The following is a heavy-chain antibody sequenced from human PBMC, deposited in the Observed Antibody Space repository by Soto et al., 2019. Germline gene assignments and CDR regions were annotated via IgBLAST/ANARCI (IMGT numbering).Heavy chain of an antibody. CDR3: ARDNEWELPYYYYYYGMDV. J-gene: IGHJ6*02. CDR2: ISAYNGNT. CDR1: GYTFTSYG. Sequence: QVQLVQSGAEVKKPGASVKVSCKASGYTFTSYGISWVRQAPGQGLEWMGWISAYNGNTNYAQKLQGRVTMTTDTSTSTAYMELRSLRSDDTAVYYCARDNEWELPYYYYYYGMDVWGQGTTVTVSS. V-gene: IGHV1-18*01. D-gene: IGHD1-26*01.